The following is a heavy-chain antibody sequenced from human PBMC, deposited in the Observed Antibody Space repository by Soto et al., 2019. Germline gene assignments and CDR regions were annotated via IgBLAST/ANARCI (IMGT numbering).Heavy chain of an antibody. J-gene: IGHJ5*01. V-gene: IGHV1-18*04. CDR3: ARVLYCTSHSCYTGRGRWFDS. D-gene: IGHD2-2*02. CDR1: GYTFTSYG. Sequence: ASVKVSCKASGYTFTSYGISWVRQAPGQGLEWMGWISAYNGNTNYAQKLQGRVTMTTDTSTSTAYMELRSLRSDDTAVYYCARVLYCTSHSCYTGRGRWFDSWGQGTLVTVSS. CDR2: ISAYNGNT.